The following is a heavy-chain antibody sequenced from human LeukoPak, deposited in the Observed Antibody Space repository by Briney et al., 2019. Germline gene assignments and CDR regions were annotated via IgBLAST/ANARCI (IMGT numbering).Heavy chain of an antibody. J-gene: IGHJ4*02. Sequence: PSETLSLTCTVSGGSISSYYWSWIRQPPGKGLEWVSAISGSGGNTYYADSVKGRFTISRDNSKNTLYLQMNSLRAEDTAIYYCAKGVLPTGFDYWGQGTLVTVSS. CDR2: ISGSGGNT. D-gene: IGHD3-10*01. CDR1: GGSISSYY. V-gene: IGHV3-23*01. CDR3: AKGVLPTGFDY.